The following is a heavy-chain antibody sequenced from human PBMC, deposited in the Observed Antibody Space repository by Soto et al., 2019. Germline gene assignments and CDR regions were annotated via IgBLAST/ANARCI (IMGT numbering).Heavy chain of an antibody. CDR1: GFTFSDHY. Sequence: EVQLVESGGGLVQPGGSLRLSCAASGFTFSDHYMDWVRQAPGKGLEWVGRTRNKANSYITEYAASVKGRFTISRDDSTNSLYLQMNSLKTGDTAVYYCARYSYGSSSWFDYWGQGTLVTVSS. CDR2: TRNKANSYIT. V-gene: IGHV3-72*01. CDR3: ARYSYGSSSWFDY. D-gene: IGHD5-18*01. J-gene: IGHJ4*02.